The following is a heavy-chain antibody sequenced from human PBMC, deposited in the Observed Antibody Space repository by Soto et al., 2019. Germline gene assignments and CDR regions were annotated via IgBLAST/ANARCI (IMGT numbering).Heavy chain of an antibody. V-gene: IGHV3-48*03. J-gene: IGHJ4*02. CDR3: AGDHIVGVPFDY. Sequence: PVGSLRLSCAASGFTFSSYEMSWVRQAPGKGLEWVSYISSSGSTIYYADSVKGRFTISRDNAKNSLYLQMNSLRAEDTAVYYCAGDHIVGVPFDYWGQGTLVTVSS. CDR1: GFTFSSYE. CDR2: ISSSGSTI. D-gene: IGHD1-26*01.